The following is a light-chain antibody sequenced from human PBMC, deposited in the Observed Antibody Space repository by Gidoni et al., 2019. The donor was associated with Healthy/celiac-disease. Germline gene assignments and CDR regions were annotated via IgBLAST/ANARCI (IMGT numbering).Light chain of an antibody. V-gene: IGKV4-1*01. J-gene: IGKJ2*01. Sequence: DIVMTQSPDSLAVSLGERATINCQSSQSVFDSSTNKNDLGWYQQKPGQPPKLLIYWASTRESGVPDRFSGSGSGTDFTLTISSLQAEDVAVYYCQQYCTHPYTFGQGTSLEIK. CDR3: QQYCTHPYT. CDR1: QSVFDSSTNKND. CDR2: WAS.